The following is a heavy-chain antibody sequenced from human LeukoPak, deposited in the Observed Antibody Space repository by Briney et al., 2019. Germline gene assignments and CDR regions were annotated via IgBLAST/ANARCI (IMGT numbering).Heavy chain of an antibody. D-gene: IGHD2-8*01. Sequence: GGSLRLSCAASGFTFSSYAMSWVRQAPGKGLEWVSAISGSGGSTYYADSVKGRFTISRDNSKNTLYLRMNSLRAEDTAVYYCAKGTNGGYYFDYWGQGTLVTVSS. J-gene: IGHJ4*02. CDR2: ISGSGGST. V-gene: IGHV3-23*01. CDR3: AKGTNGGYYFDY. CDR1: GFTFSSYA.